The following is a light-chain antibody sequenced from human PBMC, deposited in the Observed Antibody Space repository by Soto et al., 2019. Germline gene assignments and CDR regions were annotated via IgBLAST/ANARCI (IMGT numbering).Light chain of an antibody. CDR1: QDVSSY. V-gene: IGKV1-9*01. J-gene: IGKJ1*01. CDR2: AAS. Sequence: IQMTQSPSSLSATVGDRVTITCRASQDVSSYLVWYQHKPGKAPELLIYAASTLQSGVPLRFSGSGSGTEFTLTISSLQPEDFATYHCQQYHSFPWTFGQGTKVEVK. CDR3: QQYHSFPWT.